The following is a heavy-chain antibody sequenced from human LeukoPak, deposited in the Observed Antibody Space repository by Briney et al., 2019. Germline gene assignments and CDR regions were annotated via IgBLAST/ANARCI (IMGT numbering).Heavy chain of an antibody. J-gene: IGHJ6*03. CDR3: ARGTPIDIVVVPAAYYYYYMDV. CDR1: GFTFSSYS. Sequence: GGSLRLSCAASGFTFSSYSMNWVRQAPGKGLEWVSYISSSSSTIYYADSVKGRFTIPRDNAKNSLYLQMNSLRAEDTAVYYCARGTPIDIVVVPAAYYYYYMDVWGKGTTVTVSS. D-gene: IGHD2-2*01. V-gene: IGHV3-48*04. CDR2: ISSSSSTI.